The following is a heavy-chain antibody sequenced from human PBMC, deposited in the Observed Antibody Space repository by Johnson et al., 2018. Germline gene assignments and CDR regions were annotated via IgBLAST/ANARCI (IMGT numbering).Heavy chain of an antibody. Sequence: VQLVESGGGLVQPGRSLRLSCAASGFTFRSYGMQWVRPAPGKGLEWVAVIWYDGSNKYYADSVKGRFTISRDNSKNTLYLQMKRLGAEDKAVYYCARGGGSDAFDIWGQGTMVTVSS. CDR2: IWYDGSNK. V-gene: IGHV3-33*01. CDR1: GFTFRSYG. CDR3: ARGGGSDAFDI. D-gene: IGHD2-15*01. J-gene: IGHJ3*02.